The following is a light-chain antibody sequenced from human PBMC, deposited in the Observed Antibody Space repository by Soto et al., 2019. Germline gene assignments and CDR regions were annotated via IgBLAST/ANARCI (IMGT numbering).Light chain of an antibody. CDR3: LQDINYPWT. J-gene: IGKJ1*01. CDR1: QAVPNN. CDR2: GAS. Sequence: IHLTHSPSFLSASVGARVAITCRPSQAVPNNMAWYQQKPGKPPKVLIYGASNLQSGVPPRFSGSGSGTDFTLAISSLQPEDSATCYCLQDINYPWTFGQGTKVDIK. V-gene: IGKV1-6*01.